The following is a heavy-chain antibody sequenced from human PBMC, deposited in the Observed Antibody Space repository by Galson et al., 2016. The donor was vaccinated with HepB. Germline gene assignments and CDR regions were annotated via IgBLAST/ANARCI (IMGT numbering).Heavy chain of an antibody. Sequence: SLRLSCAASGFTFSSYGMHWVRQAPGKGLEWVAVIWYDGSKKYLADSVKGRFTISRDNSKNTLYLQMNSLRAEDTAVYYCARDGIQLFSFEYWGQGTLVTVSS. CDR3: ARDGIQLFSFEY. CDR2: IWYDGSKK. V-gene: IGHV3-33*01. D-gene: IGHD5-18*01. J-gene: IGHJ4*02. CDR1: GFTFSSYG.